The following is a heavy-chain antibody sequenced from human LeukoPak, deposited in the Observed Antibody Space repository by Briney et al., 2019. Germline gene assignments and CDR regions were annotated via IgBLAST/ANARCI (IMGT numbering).Heavy chain of an antibody. D-gene: IGHD3-10*01. J-gene: IGHJ4*02. CDR1: GGPFSSADHY. CDR3: ARMVRGVIILDY. Sequence: SQTLSLTCTVSGGPFSSADHYWSWIRQPPGKGLEWIGYIYYSGSTYYNPSLKSRVSISVDASENQFSLRLSSVTAADTAVYYCARMVRGVIILDYWGQGTLVTVSS. CDR2: IYYSGST. V-gene: IGHV4-30-4*08.